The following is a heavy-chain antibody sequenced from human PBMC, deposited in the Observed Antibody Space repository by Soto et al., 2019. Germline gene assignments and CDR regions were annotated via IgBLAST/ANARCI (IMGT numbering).Heavy chain of an antibody. Sequence: ASVKVSCKASGYTFTSYGISWVRQAPGQGLDGMGWISAYNGNTNYEQKLQGRVTMTKEKSTSTAYKWLRSLRSDETAVYYCAREGYCSGGSCPSYYYYMDVWGKGTTVTVSS. V-gene: IGHV1-18*01. CDR3: AREGYCSGGSCPSYYYYMDV. D-gene: IGHD2-15*01. CDR1: GYTFTSYG. J-gene: IGHJ6*03. CDR2: ISAYNGNT.